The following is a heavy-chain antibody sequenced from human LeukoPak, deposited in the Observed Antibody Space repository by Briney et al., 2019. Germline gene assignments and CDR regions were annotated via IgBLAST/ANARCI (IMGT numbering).Heavy chain of an antibody. CDR2: IYSTGTT. V-gene: IGHV4-4*09. CDR3: AGRWRGTLDY. D-gene: IGHD5-24*01. Sequence: SETLSHTCTVSGTFVSGFYWTWIRQPPGKGLEWIGFIYSTGTTSYNSSLQSRVTISVDTSKNQFSLKLKSVIAADTAIYYCAGRWRGTLDYWGRGTLVAVSS. J-gene: IGHJ4*02. CDR1: GTFVSGFY.